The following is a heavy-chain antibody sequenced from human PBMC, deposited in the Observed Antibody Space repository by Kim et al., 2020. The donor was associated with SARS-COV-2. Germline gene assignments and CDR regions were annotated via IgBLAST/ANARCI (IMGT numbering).Heavy chain of an antibody. D-gene: IGHD3-22*01. CDR3: ARGGRSGYYSNYYYGMDV. CDR2: IYPGDSDT. CDR1: GYSFTSYW. J-gene: IGHJ6*02. Sequence: GESLKISCKGSGYSFTSYWIGWVRQMPGKGLEWMGIIYPGDSDTRYSPSFQGQVTISADKSISTAYLQWSSLKASDTAMYYCARGGRSGYYSNYYYGMDVWGQGTTVTVSS. V-gene: IGHV5-51*01.